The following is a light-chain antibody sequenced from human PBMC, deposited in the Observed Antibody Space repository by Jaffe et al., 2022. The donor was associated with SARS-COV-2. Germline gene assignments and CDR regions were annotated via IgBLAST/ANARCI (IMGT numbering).Light chain of an antibody. Sequence: QSALTQPASVSGSPGQSITISCTGTSSDVGGYKYVSWYQEHPGKAPKLMIYEVSNRPSGVPDRFSGSKSGNTASLTISGLQAEDEADYYCSSYTNTNTRVFGGGTKVTVL. CDR1: SSDVGGYKY. CDR3: SSYTNTNTRV. CDR2: EVS. J-gene: IGLJ3*02. V-gene: IGLV2-14*01.